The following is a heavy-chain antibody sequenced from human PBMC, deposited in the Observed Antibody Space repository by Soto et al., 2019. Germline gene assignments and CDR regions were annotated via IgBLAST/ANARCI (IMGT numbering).Heavy chain of an antibody. D-gene: IGHD3-10*01. CDR3: ASLYYYGSGTWSDFDY. CDR2: IYHSGST. CDR1: GGSISSSNW. J-gene: IGHJ4*02. V-gene: IGHV4-4*02. Sequence: SETLSLTCAVSGGSISSSNWWSWVRQPPGKGLEWIGDIYHSGSTNYNPSLKIRVTILVDKSKNRFSLKLCSVTAADTAVYYCASLYYYGSGTWSDFDYWGQGTLVTVSS.